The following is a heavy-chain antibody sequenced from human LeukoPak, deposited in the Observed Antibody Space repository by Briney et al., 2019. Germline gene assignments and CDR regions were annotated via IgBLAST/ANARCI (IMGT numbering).Heavy chain of an antibody. CDR1: GYSFTSYW. CDR2: IYPGDSDT. J-gene: IGHJ4*02. V-gene: IGHV5-51*01. D-gene: IGHD3-3*01. CDR3: ARQNDFRLDY. Sequence: GESLKISCKGSGYSFTSYWIGWVRQMPGKGLEWMGIIYPGDSDTRYSPSLQGQVTISVDTSIGTAYLQWSSLKAPGTAIYYCARQNDFRLDYWGQGTLVTVSS.